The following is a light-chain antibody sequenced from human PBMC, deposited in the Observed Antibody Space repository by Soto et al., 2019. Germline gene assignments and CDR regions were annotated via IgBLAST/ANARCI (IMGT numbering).Light chain of an antibody. Sequence: DIQMTQSPSSLSASVGDRVTITCRASQNIATYLNWYQQTPGKAPKLLINDVSNLETGVPSRFSGSGSGTDFTFTISSLKPEDVATYYCQQYNNRITFGQGTRLE. CDR3: QQYNNRIT. J-gene: IGKJ5*01. CDR1: QNIATY. V-gene: IGKV1-33*01. CDR2: DVS.